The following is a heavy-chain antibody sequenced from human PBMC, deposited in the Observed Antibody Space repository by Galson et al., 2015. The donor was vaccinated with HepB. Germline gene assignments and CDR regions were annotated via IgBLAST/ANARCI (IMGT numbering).Heavy chain of an antibody. CDR3: AKDTGYSSSWTDY. Sequence: SLRLSCAASGFTFSSYGMHWVRQAPGKGLEWVAVISYDGSNKYYADSVKGRFTISRDNSKNTLYPQMNSLRAEDTAVYYCAKDTGYSSSWTDYWGQGTLVTVSS. V-gene: IGHV3-30*18. J-gene: IGHJ4*02. CDR2: ISYDGSNK. CDR1: GFTFSSYG. D-gene: IGHD6-13*01.